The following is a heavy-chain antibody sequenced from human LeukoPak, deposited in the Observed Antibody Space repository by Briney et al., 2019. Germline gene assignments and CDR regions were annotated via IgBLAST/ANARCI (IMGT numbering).Heavy chain of an antibody. CDR1: GVTLSNYG. J-gene: IGHJ4*03. D-gene: IGHD3-22*01. V-gene: IGHV3-23*01. CDR2: ISDTGGTI. Sequence: GGSLRLSCAVSGVTLSNYGMSWVRQAPGKGLQWVAGISDTGGTITYADSVSGRFTISRDNAKNTLYLQMNSLRAEDTAVYFCAKRGVVIRVILVGFHKQAYYFDSWGHGALVTVSS. CDR3: AKRGVVIRVILVGFHKQAYYFDS.